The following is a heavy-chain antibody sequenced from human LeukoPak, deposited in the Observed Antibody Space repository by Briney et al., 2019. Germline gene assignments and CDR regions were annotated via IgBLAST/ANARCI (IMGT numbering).Heavy chain of an antibody. CDR3: ARDIAGISDS. CDR2: ISSGSGYI. D-gene: IGHD6-13*01. CDR1: GFIFSDYY. Sequence: SGGSLRLSCAASGFIFSDYYMSWIRQAPGKGLEWVSSISSGSGYIYYADSVKGRFTIFRDNAKNSLYLQMNSLRAEDTAVYYCARDIAGISDSWGQGTLVTVSS. J-gene: IGHJ4*02. V-gene: IGHV3-11*06.